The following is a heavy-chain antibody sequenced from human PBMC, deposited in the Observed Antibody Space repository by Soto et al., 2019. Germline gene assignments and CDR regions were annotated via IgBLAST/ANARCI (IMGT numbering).Heavy chain of an antibody. CDR2: IYDTGST. V-gene: IGHV4-30-2*01. Sequence: QLQESGSGLVKPSQTLSLNCVVSGGSISGSYSWVWIRQPPGEGLEWIVHIYDTGSTYYNPSLKNRVTISRDRSKHQFSLRLTSVTVADSAVYFCSRAQFRYSDSWGQGTLVTVSS. CDR1: GGSISGSYS. J-gene: IGHJ4*02. CDR3: SRAQFRYSDS.